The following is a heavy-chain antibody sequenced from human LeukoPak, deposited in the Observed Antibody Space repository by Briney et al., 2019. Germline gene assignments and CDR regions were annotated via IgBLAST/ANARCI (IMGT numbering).Heavy chain of an antibody. CDR3: ARDRELGCGGDCYWFDY. D-gene: IGHD2-21*02. CDR2: INPNSGGT. CDR1: GYTFTGYY. J-gene: IGHJ4*02. V-gene: IGHV1-2*02. Sequence: ASVKVSCKASGYTFTGYYMHWVRQAPGQGREWMGWINPNSGGTNYAQKFQGRVTMTRDTSISTAYMELSRLRSDDTAVYYCARDRELGCGGDCYWFDYWGQGTLVTVSS.